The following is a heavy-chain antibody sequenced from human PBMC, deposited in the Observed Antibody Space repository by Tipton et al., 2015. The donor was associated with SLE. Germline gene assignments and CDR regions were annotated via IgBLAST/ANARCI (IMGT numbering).Heavy chain of an antibody. CDR1: GFTFNNYW. V-gene: IGHV3-74*01. CDR2: INPDGSST. CDR3: ARTWVTYRYFDY. J-gene: IGHJ4*02. D-gene: IGHD4-23*01. Sequence: SLRLSCAASGFTFNNYWMHWVRQVPGKGLEWVSRINPDGSSTTFADSVKGRFTISRDNAKNSLYLQMNSLRAEDTAVYYCARTWVTYRYFDYWGQGTLVTVSS.